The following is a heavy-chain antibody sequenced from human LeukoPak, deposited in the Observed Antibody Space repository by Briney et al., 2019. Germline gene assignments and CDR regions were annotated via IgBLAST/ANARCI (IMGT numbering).Heavy chain of an antibody. CDR3: ARTEYSSSRGDF. Sequence: PGGSLRLSCAASGFTFSSYWMHWVRQAPGKGLVWVSRISTDGSSTNYADSVKGRFTISRDNAKNTLYLQMDSLRVEDTAVYYCARTEYSSSRGDFWGQGTLVTVSS. CDR1: GFTFSSYW. CDR2: ISTDGSST. D-gene: IGHD6-13*01. V-gene: IGHV3-74*01. J-gene: IGHJ4*02.